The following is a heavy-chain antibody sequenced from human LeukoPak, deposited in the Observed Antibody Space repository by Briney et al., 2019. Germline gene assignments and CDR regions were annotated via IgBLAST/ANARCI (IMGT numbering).Heavy chain of an antibody. CDR2: LYYTGSN. J-gene: IGHJ4*02. D-gene: IGHD3-16*01. V-gene: IGHV4-39*01. Sequence: SETLSLTCTVSGGSIRTSSSYWAWRRHPPGKGLEWLGTLYYTGSNYYNPSLKSRVTQSVDTSKNQFSLNLNSVTVADTAVYYCARQSPEFTDYSGGYYFDNWGQGTLVTVSS. CDR1: GGSIRTSSSY. CDR3: ARQSPEFTDYSGGYYFDN.